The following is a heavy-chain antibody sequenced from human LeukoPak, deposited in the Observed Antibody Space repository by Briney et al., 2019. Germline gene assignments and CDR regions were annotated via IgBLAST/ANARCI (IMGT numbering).Heavy chain of an antibody. D-gene: IGHD5-24*01. Sequence: SVKVSCKASGGTFSSYAISWVRQAPGQGLEWMGGIIPIFGTANYAQKFQGRVTITADKSTSTAYMELSSLRSEDTAVYYCARLRREEMAYYFDYWGQGTLVTVSS. V-gene: IGHV1-69*06. CDR1: GGTFSSYA. CDR3: ARLRREEMAYYFDY. J-gene: IGHJ4*02. CDR2: IIPIFGTA.